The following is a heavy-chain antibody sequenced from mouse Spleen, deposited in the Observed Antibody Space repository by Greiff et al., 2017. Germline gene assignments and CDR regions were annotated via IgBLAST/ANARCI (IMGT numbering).Heavy chain of an antibody. CDR2: INPSSGYT. CDR3: ARGMIYYGNPYYFDY. D-gene: IGHD2-1*01. Sequence: VQLQQSGAELAKPGASVRLSCKASGYTFTSYWMHWVKQRPGQGLEWIGYINPSSGYTKYNQKFKDKATLTADESSSTAYMQLSSLTYEDSAVYYCARGMIYYGNPYYFDYWGQGTTLTVSS. CDR1: GYTFTSYW. V-gene: IGHV1-7*01. J-gene: IGHJ2*01.